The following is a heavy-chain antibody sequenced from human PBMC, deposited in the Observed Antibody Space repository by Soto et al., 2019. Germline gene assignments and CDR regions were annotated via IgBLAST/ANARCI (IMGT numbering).Heavy chain of an antibody. CDR1: GYTFTDYY. D-gene: IGHD6-6*01. CDR3: ARDIVSASGSSFRPRGQSCGNEY. Sequence: QVQLVQSGAEVKKPGASVKVSCKASGYTFTDYYIHWVRHAAGQGLGWMGMIDPIDGSTNYAQRFKGTDTMIRETSTTTVNMEMSSLTSEDTAMYYCARDIVSASGSSFRPRGQSCGNEYWGQGTLVTVSS. CDR2: IDPIDGST. V-gene: IGHV1-46*01. J-gene: IGHJ4*02.